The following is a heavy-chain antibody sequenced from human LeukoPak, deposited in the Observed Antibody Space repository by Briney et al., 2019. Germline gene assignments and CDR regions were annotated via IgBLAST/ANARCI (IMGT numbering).Heavy chain of an antibody. J-gene: IGHJ4*02. V-gene: IGHV3-23*01. Sequence: GGSLRLSCAASGFTFSSYGMHWVRQAPGKGLEWVSAISGSGGSTYYADSVKGRFTISRDNSKNTLYLQMNSLRAEDTAVYYCAKAPTDYGDYENYFDYWGQGTLVTVSS. CDR3: AKAPTDYGDYENYFDY. CDR1: GFTFSSYG. D-gene: IGHD4-17*01. CDR2: ISGSGGST.